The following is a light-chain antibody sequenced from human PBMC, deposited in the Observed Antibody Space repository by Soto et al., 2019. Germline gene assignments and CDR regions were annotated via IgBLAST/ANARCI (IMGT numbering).Light chain of an antibody. Sequence: EIVLTQSPATLSLSPGEGATLSCRASQSVSSYLAWYQQKPGQAPRLLIYDASNRATGIPPRFSGSGSGTDLTLTLSSLEPEDFAVYYCQQRSNWPWTFGQGTKVEIK. CDR2: DAS. CDR1: QSVSSY. V-gene: IGKV3-11*01. J-gene: IGKJ1*01. CDR3: QQRSNWPWT.